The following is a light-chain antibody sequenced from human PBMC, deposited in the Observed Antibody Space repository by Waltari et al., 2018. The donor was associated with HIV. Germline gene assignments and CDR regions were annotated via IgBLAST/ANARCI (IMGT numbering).Light chain of an antibody. CDR3: SSYGGSSIWL. J-gene: IGLJ2*01. CDR1: SSDVGNYNL. CDR2: EAI. V-gene: IGLV2-23*01. Sequence: QSALTQPASVSGSPGQSITISCTGTSSDVGNYNLVSWYKQHPGKAPKLIIYEAIKRPSGVSDRISGSKSASTASLTISGLQADDEADYFCSSYGGSSIWLFGGGTKLTVL.